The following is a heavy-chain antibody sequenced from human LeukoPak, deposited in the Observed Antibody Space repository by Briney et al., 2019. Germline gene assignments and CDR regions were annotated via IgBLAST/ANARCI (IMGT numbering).Heavy chain of an antibody. Sequence: GGSLRLSCTTSGFSFVDYATAWVRQAPGKGLELVGFIRSKAYGGTSEYAASVKGRFTLSRDDSKSIAYLQMNSLKAEDTAVYYCSREAVGGRRGATKLHFDYWGQGTLVTVSS. V-gene: IGHV3-49*04. CDR3: SREAVGGRRGATKLHFDY. CDR2: IRSKAYGGTS. J-gene: IGHJ4*02. D-gene: IGHD1-26*01. CDR1: GFSFVDYA.